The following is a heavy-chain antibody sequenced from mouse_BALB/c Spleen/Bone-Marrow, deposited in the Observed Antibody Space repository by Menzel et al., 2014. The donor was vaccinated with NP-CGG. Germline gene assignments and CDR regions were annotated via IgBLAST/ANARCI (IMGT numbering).Heavy chain of an antibody. CDR3: ASRGGYYAMDY. V-gene: IGHV1-12*01. CDR1: GYTFTSYN. CDR2: IYPGNGDT. J-gene: IGHJ4*01. Sequence: QVQLQQSGAELVKPGASVKMSCKAPGYTFTSYNMHWVKQTPGQGLEWIGAIYPGNGDTSYNQKFKGKATLTADKSSSTAYMQLSSLTSEDSAVYYCASRGGYYAMDYWGQGTSVTVSS.